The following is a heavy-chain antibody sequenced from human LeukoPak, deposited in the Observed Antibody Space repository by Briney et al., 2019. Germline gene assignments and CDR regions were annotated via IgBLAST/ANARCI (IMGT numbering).Heavy chain of an antibody. Sequence: GGSLRLSCAASGFTFSNYAMSWVRQAPGKGLEWVSTISGSSRSTYYADSVKGHFAISRDNSKNTLYLQMNSLRAEDTAVYFCAKGIYDMDVWGQGTTVTVSS. CDR2: ISGSSRST. CDR3: AKGIYDMDV. CDR1: GFTFSNYA. V-gene: IGHV3-23*01. J-gene: IGHJ6*02.